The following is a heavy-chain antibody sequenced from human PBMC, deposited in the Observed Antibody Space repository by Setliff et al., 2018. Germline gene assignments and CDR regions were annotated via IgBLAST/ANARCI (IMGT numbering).Heavy chain of an antibody. CDR3: ARDLVGATADF. CDR1: GFTFSSHW. D-gene: IGHD1-26*01. J-gene: IGHJ4*02. Sequence: GGSLSLSCAASGFTFSSHWMHWVRQVPGKGLAWVSQINPDATTTYYADSVKGRFTISRDNAKTTLYLQMNSLRVEDTAVYFCARDLVGATADFWGQGTLVTVSS. V-gene: IGHV3-74*01. CDR2: INPDATTT.